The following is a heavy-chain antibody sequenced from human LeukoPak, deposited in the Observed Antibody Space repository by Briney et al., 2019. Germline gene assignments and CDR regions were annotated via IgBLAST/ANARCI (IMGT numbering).Heavy chain of an antibody. CDR2: IYHSGST. V-gene: IGHV4-4*02. J-gene: IGHJ4*02. CDR1: GGSISSNHW. CDR3: ASWPRIWFGELPFDY. D-gene: IGHD3-10*01. Sequence: SETLSLTCAVSGGSISSNHWWTWVRQPPGKGLEWIGEIYHSGSTNYNPSLKSRVTISVGSSKDQFSLKMNSVTAADTAVYYCASWPRIWFGELPFDYWGQGTLVTVSS.